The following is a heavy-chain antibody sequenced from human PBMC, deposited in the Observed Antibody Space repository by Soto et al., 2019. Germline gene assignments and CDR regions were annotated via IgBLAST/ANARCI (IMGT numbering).Heavy chain of an antibody. D-gene: IGHD2-21*02. CDR3: ARTDMTTMRVYYYYYMDV. V-gene: IGHV5-51*01. Sequence: GESLKISCKGSGYSFTSYWIGWVRQMPGKGLEWMGIIYPGDSDTRYSPSFQGQVTISADKSISTAYLQWSSLKASDTAMYYCARTDMTTMRVYYYYYMDVWGKGTTVTVSS. CDR1: GYSFTSYW. CDR2: IYPGDSDT. J-gene: IGHJ6*03.